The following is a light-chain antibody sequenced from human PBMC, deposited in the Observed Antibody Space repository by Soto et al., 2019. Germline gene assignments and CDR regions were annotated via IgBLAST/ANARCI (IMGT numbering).Light chain of an antibody. V-gene: IGKV3-15*01. CDR3: PHYHIAGST. J-gene: IGKJ1*01. CDR2: GAS. Sequence: IVMTQSPATLSVFTGGRASLDCSASQSVSNNLACYQKKPGHAPRLLISGASTRAAGISVRFSGSGSGTEFTLIILSLQSADSAVYYSPHYHIAGSTFGQGTNV. CDR1: QSVSNN.